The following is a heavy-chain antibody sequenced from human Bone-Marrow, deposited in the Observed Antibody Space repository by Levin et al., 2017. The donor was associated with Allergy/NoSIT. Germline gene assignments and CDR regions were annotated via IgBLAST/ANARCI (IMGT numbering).Heavy chain of an antibody. CDR2: INTISNNI. CDR3: ARVGYNSGWSTLDY. J-gene: IGHJ4*02. Sequence: AGGSLRLSCAASGFTFSSFNMNWVRQAPGKGLEWVSSINTISNNIDYADSVKGRFTISRDNAKNSLYLQMSSLRAGDTAVYYCARVGYNSGWSTLDYWGQGTLVTVSS. V-gene: IGHV3-21*01. CDR1: GFTFSSFN. D-gene: IGHD6-19*01.